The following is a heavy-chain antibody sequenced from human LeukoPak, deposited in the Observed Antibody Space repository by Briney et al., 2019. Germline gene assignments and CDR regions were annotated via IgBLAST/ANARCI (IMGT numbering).Heavy chain of an antibody. V-gene: IGHV3-48*01. D-gene: IGHD3-9*01. Sequence: GGSLRLSCIASGFAFSSYGMNWVRQAPGKGLEWVSYIGSGSQNIYYADSVKGRFSISRDNSKNTLYLQMNSLRAEDTAVYYCAKGTGSRYYDILTGYAPGGYWGQGTLVTVSS. CDR1: GFAFSSYG. CDR3: AKGTGSRYYDILTGYAPGGY. J-gene: IGHJ4*02. CDR2: IGSGSQNI.